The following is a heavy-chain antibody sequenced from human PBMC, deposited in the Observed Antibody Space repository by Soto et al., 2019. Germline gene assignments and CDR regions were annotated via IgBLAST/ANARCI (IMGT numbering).Heavy chain of an antibody. CDR1: GGTFSSYA. V-gene: IGHV1-69*13. CDR3: ATGNNAIRYFDWLTTWFDT. Sequence: ASVKVSCKASGGTFSSYAISWVRQAAGQGLEWMGGIIPIFGTANYAQKFQGRVTITADESTSTAYMELSSLRSEDTAVYYCATGNNAIRYFDWLTTWFDTWVQGPLVTVSS. D-gene: IGHD3-9*01. CDR2: IIPIFGTA. J-gene: IGHJ5*02.